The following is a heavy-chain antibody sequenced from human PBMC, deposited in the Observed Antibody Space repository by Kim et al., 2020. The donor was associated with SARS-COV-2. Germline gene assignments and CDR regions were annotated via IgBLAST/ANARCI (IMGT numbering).Heavy chain of an antibody. CDR1: GFTFSSYG. J-gene: IGHJ4*02. V-gene: IGHV3-33*06. Sequence: GGSLRLSCAASGFTFSSYGMHWVRQAPGKGLEWVAVIWYDGSNKYYADSVKGRFTISRDNSKNTLYLQTNSLRAEDTAVYYCAKSWEDYGDYPPRDWGQGTLVTVSS. D-gene: IGHD4-17*01. CDR3: AKSWEDYGDYPPRD. CDR2: IWYDGSNK.